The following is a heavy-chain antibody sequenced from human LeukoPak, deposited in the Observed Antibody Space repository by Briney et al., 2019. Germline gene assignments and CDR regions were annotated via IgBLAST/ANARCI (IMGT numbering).Heavy chain of an antibody. V-gene: IGHV4-59*08. J-gene: IGHJ4*02. CDR3: ARVGTTYYYGY. D-gene: IGHD3-10*01. Sequence: PSETLSLTCTVSGGSISSYYWSWIRQPPGKGLEWIGYIYYSGSTNYNPSLKSRVTISVDTSKNQFSLKLSSVTAADTAVYYCARVGTTYYYGYWGQGTLVTVSS. CDR2: IYYSGST. CDR1: GGSISSYY.